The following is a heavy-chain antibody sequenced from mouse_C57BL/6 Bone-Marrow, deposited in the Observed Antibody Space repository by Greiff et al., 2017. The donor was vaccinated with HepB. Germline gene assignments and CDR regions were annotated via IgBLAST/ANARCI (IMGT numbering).Heavy chain of an antibody. Sequence: VQLQESGAELVRPGASVTLSCKASGYTFTDYEMHWVKQTPVHGLEWIGAIDPETGGTAYNQKFKGKAILTADKSSSTAYMELRSLTSEDSAVYYCTRGTGGNYVAMDYWGQGTSVTVSS. V-gene: IGHV1-15*01. J-gene: IGHJ4*01. CDR2: IDPETGGT. CDR3: TRGTGGNYVAMDY. CDR1: GYTFTDYE. D-gene: IGHD2-1*01.